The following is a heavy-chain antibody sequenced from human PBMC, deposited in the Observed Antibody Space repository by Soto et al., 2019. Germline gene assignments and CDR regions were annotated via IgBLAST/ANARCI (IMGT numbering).Heavy chain of an antibody. Sequence: GGSLRLSCAASGFTFSNAWINWVRQAPGKGLEWVGRIKSKTDGGTTDYAEPVKGRFAISRDDSNNMVYLQMNSLKIEDTAVFYCPTNSYITKIIFRFDSWGNEPLVTFP. J-gene: IGHJ4*01. CDR3: PTNSYITKIIFRFDS. CDR1: GFTFSNAW. D-gene: IGHD3-10*01. CDR2: IKSKTDGGTT. V-gene: IGHV3-15*07.